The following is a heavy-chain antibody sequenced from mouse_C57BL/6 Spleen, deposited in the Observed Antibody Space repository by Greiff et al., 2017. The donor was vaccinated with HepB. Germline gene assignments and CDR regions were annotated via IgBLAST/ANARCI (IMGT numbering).Heavy chain of an antibody. CDR2: IYPRSGNT. J-gene: IGHJ2*01. CDR1: GYTFTSYG. Sequence: QVQLKESGAELARPGASVKLSCKASGYTFTSYGISWVKQRTGQGLEWIGEIYPRSGNTYYNEKFKGKATLTADKSSSTAYMELRSLTSEDSAVYFCAREDPYYGSSYLDYWGQGTTLTVSS. V-gene: IGHV1-81*01. D-gene: IGHD1-1*01. CDR3: AREDPYYGSSYLDY.